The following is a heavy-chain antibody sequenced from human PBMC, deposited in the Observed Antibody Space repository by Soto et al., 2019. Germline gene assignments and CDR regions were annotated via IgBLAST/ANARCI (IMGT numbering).Heavy chain of an antibody. CDR1: GYTFTSYD. D-gene: IGHD2-15*01. Sequence: QVQLVPSGAAVKKPGASVKVSCKASGYTFTSYDINSVRQATGQGLEWMGWMNPNSGNTGYAQKLQGRVTMTRNTAINTAYMELSSLRSEDTAVYYCARVYCSGGSCYNNWFDPWGQGTLVTVSS. CDR3: ARVYCSGGSCYNNWFDP. V-gene: IGHV1-8*01. CDR2: MNPNSGNT. J-gene: IGHJ5*02.